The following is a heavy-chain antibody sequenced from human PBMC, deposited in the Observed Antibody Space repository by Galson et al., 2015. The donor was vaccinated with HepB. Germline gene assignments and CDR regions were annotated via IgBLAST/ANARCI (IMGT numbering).Heavy chain of an antibody. V-gene: IGHV3-23*01. Sequence: SLRLSCAASGFTFTNFAMNWVRQAPGKGLEWVSSISGSGAGTYYADSVKGRFTISRDNSKNTLYLQMSSLRAEDTAIYYCAKDSLRDYFGSGTLWAFDVWGQGTMVTVSS. D-gene: IGHD3-10*01. CDR3: AKDSLRDYFGSGTLWAFDV. CDR2: ISGSGAGT. J-gene: IGHJ3*01. CDR1: GFTFTNFA.